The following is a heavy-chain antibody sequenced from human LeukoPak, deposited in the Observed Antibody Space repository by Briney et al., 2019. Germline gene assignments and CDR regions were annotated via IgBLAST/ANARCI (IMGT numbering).Heavy chain of an antibody. Sequence: SETLSLTCTVSGVSVSSDYWSWIRQPAGKGLEWIGRMYTSGSTSYNPSLRSRVTMSVDTSTNQFSLKLRSVTAADTAVYYCARTQHGEFDYWGQGTLVTVSA. CDR2: MYTSGST. D-gene: IGHD7-27*01. J-gene: IGHJ4*02. CDR1: GVSVSSDY. V-gene: IGHV4-4*07. CDR3: ARTQHGEFDY.